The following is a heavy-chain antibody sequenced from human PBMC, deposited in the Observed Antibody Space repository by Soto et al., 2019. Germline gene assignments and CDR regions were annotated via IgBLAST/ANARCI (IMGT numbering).Heavy chain of an antibody. CDR2: ISWDGGST. J-gene: IGHJ6*02. V-gene: IGHV3-43*01. CDR1: GFTFDDYT. D-gene: IGHD6-13*01. Sequence: GSLRLSCAASGFTFDDYTMHWVRQAPGKGLEWVSLISWDGGSTYYADSVKGRFTISRDNSKNSLYLQMNSLRTGDTALYYCAKDIGAAAGLYYYTVWTSGAKGPRSPSP. CDR3: AKDIGAAAGLYYYTVWTS.